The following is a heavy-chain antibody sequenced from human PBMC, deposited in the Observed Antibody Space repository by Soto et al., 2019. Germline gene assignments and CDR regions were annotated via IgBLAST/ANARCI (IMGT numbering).Heavy chain of an antibody. J-gene: IGHJ4*02. CDR2: INPNSGNI. CDR1: GNTFTSYD. Sequence: SVKVSCKAPGNTFTSYDINWVRQATGHGLEWMGWINPNSGNIGYAQKFQGRVTMTRDTAIRTAYMEVSRLRSDDTAVYYCARGRASGSYYLLDYWGQGTLVTVSS. CDR3: ARGRASGSYYLLDY. V-gene: IGHV1-8*01. D-gene: IGHD3-10*01.